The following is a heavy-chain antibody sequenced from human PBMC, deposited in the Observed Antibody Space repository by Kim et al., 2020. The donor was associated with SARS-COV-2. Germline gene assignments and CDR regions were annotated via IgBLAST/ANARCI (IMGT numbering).Heavy chain of an antibody. CDR1: GYTFTSYG. J-gene: IGHJ5*02. V-gene: IGHV1-18*01. CDR2: ISAYNGNT. D-gene: IGHD3-10*01. Sequence: ASVKVSCKASGYTFTSYGISWVRQAPGQGLEWMGWISAYNGNTNYAQKLQGRVTMTTNTSTSTAYMELRSLRSDDTAVYYCARDPGPVTYYYGSGSPVNWFDPWGQGTLVTVSS. CDR3: ARDPGPVTYYYGSGSPVNWFDP.